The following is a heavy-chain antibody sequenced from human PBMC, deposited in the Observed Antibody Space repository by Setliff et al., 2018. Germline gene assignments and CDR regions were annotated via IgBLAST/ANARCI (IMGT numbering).Heavy chain of an antibody. CDR2: IYTTGST. Sequence: PSETLSLTCTVSSGSIGSYYWTWIRQPAGRGLEWIGRIYTTGSTNFNPSLNSRVTMSLDKSKNQFSLKLSSVTAADSAVYFCARVRIVPYCMDVWGKGTTVTVSS. J-gene: IGHJ6*03. CDR3: ARVRIVPYCMDV. CDR1: SGSIGSYY. V-gene: IGHV4-4*07. D-gene: IGHD2-15*01.